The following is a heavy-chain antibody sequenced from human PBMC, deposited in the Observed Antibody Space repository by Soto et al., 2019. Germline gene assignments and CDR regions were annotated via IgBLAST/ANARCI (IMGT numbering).Heavy chain of an antibody. V-gene: IGHV3-23*01. CDR1: TFIFKNYA. J-gene: IGHJ3*01. Sequence: EVQLLESGGGLVQPGGSLRLSCAASTFIFKNYAMGWVRQAPGKGREWVSNINGPGSGTWYPDSVRGRFTISRDNSNNQVVLTMTNMDPVDTATYYCARGLAARPVFAFDVWGQGTMVTVSS. CDR2: INGPGSGT. CDR3: ARGLAARPVFAFDV. D-gene: IGHD6-6*01.